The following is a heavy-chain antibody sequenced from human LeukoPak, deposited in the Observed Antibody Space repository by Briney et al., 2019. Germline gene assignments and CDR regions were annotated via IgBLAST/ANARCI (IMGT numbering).Heavy chain of an antibody. CDR2: IYTSGST. V-gene: IGHV4-61*02. Sequence: SQTLSLACTVSGGSISSGSYYWSWIRQPAGKGLEWIGRIYTSGSTNYNPSLKSRVTISVDTSKNQFSLKLSSVTAADTAVYYCARERLYGGNSGFDYWGQGTLVTVSS. CDR1: GGSISSGSYY. J-gene: IGHJ4*02. D-gene: IGHD4-23*01. CDR3: ARERLYGGNSGFDY.